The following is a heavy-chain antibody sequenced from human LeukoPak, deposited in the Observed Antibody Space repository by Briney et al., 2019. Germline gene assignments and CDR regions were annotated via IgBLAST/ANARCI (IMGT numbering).Heavy chain of an antibody. CDR1: GFTFSNYE. D-gene: IGHD1-26*01. Sequence: GGSLRLSCTASGFTFSNYEINWVREAPGKGLEWVSYISSSGSTIYYADSVKGRFTVSRDSAKNSLYLQMDSLKVEDTAVYYCARDREPDAFDIWGQGTMVTVSS. CDR2: ISSSGSTI. J-gene: IGHJ3*02. CDR3: ARDREPDAFDI. V-gene: IGHV3-48*03.